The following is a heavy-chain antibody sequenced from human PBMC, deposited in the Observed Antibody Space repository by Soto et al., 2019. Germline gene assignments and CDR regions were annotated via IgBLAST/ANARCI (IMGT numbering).Heavy chain of an antibody. CDR1: GYTFTGYY. CDR2: INANIGNT. Sequence: ASVKVSCKASGYTFTGYYMHWVRQAPGQRLEWMGWINANIGNTKYSQKFQGRFTISRDNAKNSLYLQMNSLRAEDTAVYYCARGRDYVWDFDYWGQGTLVTVSS. CDR3: ARGRDYVWDFDY. V-gene: IGHV1-2*02. J-gene: IGHJ4*02. D-gene: IGHD3-16*01.